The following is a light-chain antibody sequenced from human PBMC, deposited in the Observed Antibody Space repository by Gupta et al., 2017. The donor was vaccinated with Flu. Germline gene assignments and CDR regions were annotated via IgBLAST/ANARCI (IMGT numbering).Light chain of an antibody. CDR2: RAS. CDR3: QQDRSFRT. J-gene: IGKJ1*01. V-gene: IGKV1-5*03. CDR1: ENSENW. Sequence: IQMTQSPSTLSASIGDKVTITCRATENSENWLAWYQIKPGKAPKLLIYRASHLENGVPSRFSGSGSGTEFTLTSSNLQPDDSASYYCQQDRSFRTFGQGTKLEI.